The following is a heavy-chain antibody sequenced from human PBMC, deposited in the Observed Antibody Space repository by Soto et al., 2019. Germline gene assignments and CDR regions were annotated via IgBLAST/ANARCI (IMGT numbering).Heavy chain of an antibody. J-gene: IGHJ5*02. CDR1: GFTFSSYG. V-gene: IGHV3-33*01. Sequence: PGGSLRLSCAASGFTFSSYGLHWVRQAPGKGLEWVSVIWYDGSNKYYADSVKGRFTISRDNSKNTLYLQMNSLRAEDTAVYYCARARGDYDNWFDPWGQGTPVTVSS. CDR3: ARARGDYDNWFDP. CDR2: IWYDGSNK. D-gene: IGHD3-16*01.